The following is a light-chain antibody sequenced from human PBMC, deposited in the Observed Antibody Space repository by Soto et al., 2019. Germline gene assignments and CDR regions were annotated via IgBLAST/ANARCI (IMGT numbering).Light chain of an antibody. CDR3: QQYNNWPFT. CDR1: QSANSS. CDR2: GAS. V-gene: IGKV3-15*01. J-gene: IGKJ3*01. Sequence: EIMMTQSTCTLSVSPGERAALSCMASQSANSSLAWYQQKPGQAPMLLIYGASTRATGIPASFIGNGSGTEFTLTASSLQPEDFAVYYCQQYNNWPFTFGPGTNVDIK.